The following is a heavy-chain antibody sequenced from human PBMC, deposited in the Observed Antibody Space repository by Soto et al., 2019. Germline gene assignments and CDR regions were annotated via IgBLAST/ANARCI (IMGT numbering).Heavy chain of an antibody. D-gene: IGHD3-16*01. Sequence: GGSLRLSCAASGFTFSSYAMHWVRQAPGKGLEWVAVISYDGKQTYYADSVKGRFTISKDKSKRTLFLQMNSLRVDDTAVYYCSRDGWGSNWYFDLWGRGTLVTVS. CDR2: ISYDGKQT. CDR3: SRDGWGSNWYFDL. CDR1: GFTFSSYA. V-gene: IGHV3-30*04. J-gene: IGHJ2*01.